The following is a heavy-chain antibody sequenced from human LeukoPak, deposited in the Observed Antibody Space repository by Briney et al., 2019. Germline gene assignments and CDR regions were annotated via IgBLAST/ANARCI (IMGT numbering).Heavy chain of an antibody. D-gene: IGHD2-2*02. J-gene: IGHJ3*01. Sequence: TGGSLRLSCAASGFTFDTYNFNWLRQAPGKGLEWVATIRSYSSYRHYGDSDKGRFTISRDNSKNTLYLKMNSLRADDTDVYYCAMKAVLRPRLYDAFDFWGQGTVVTVSS. CDR1: GFTFDTYN. CDR3: AMKAVLRPRLYDAFDF. V-gene: IGHV3-21*04. CDR2: IRSYSSYR.